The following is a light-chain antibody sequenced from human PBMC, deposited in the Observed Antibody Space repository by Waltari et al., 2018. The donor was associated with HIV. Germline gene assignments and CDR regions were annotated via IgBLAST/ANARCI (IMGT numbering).Light chain of an antibody. CDR3: QVWDIKTDHVL. CDR1: NIGSTN. J-gene: IGLJ2*01. CDR2: DDT. Sequence: SYVLTQPPSVSVAPGQTARIACWGTNIGSTNVHWHQQNTCQAPGLVVYDDTDRPSGIPERFSGSNSGNTATLTISRVEAGDEADYYCQVWDIKTDHVLFGGGTKLTVL. V-gene: IGLV3-21*02.